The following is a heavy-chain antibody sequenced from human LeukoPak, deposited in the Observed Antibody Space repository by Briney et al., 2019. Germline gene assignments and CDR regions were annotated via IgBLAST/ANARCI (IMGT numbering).Heavy chain of an antibody. D-gene: IGHD2-2*01. Sequence: SETLSLTCTVSGGSISSYFWSWIRQPPGKGLEWIGYIYYSGSTNYNPSLKSRVTISVDTSKNQFSLRLKSVTAADTAVYYCARQYCSSTNCYYFDYWGQGTLVTVSS. CDR3: ARQYCSSTNCYYFDY. CDR2: IYYSGST. J-gene: IGHJ4*02. V-gene: IGHV4-59*01. CDR1: GGSISSYF.